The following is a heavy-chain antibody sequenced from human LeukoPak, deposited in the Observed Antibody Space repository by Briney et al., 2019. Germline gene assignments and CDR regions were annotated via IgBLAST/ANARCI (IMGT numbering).Heavy chain of an antibody. CDR1: GFTFSDYY. CDR2: ISFTGSTI. CDR3: ANLYGDRGPDAFDI. Sequence: GGSLRLSCAASGFTFSDYYMSWIRQAPGKGLEWVSYISFTGSTIYYADSVKGRFTISRDNAKNSLYLQMNSLRAEDTAVYYCANLYGDRGPDAFDIWGQGTMVTVSS. D-gene: IGHD4-17*01. V-gene: IGHV3-11*01. J-gene: IGHJ3*02.